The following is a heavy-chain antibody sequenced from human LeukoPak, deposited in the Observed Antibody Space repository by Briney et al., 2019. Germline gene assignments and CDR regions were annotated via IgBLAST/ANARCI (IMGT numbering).Heavy chain of an antibody. CDR3: ARHGINPLNYDYVWGSYRPYYFDY. Sequence: SETLSLTCAVYGGSFSGYYWSWIRQPPGKGLEWIGEINHSGSTNYNPSLKSRVTISVDTSKNQFSLKLSSVTAADTAVYYCARHGINPLNYDYVWGSYRPYYFDYWGQGTLVTVSS. CDR2: INHSGST. D-gene: IGHD3-16*02. V-gene: IGHV4-34*01. CDR1: GGSFSGYY. J-gene: IGHJ4*02.